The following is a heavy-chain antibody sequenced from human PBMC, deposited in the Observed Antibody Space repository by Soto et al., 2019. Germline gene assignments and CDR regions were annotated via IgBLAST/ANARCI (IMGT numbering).Heavy chain of an antibody. CDR3: ARLGPIVGGSYICDY. CDR2: IYYSGSH. D-gene: IGHD1-26*01. J-gene: IGHJ4*02. V-gene: IGHV4-39*01. CDR1: GASLSRGSYY. Sequence: PSETLSLTCTVSGASLSRGSYYWSLIVQPPWKGLEWIGSIYYSGSHYYNPSLTSRVTISVDTSKNQFSLKLSSVTAAETAVYYCARLGPIVGGSYICDYWGQGTLVTVSS.